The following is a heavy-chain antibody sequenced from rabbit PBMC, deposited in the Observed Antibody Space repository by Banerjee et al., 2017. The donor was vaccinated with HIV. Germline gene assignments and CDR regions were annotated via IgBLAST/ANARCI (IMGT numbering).Heavy chain of an antibody. CDR2: IYGGSVGVT. J-gene: IGHJ4*01. D-gene: IGHD4-1*01. CDR1: GFSFSSSYW. CDR3: ARDLAGVIGWNFGL. V-gene: IGHV1S40*01. Sequence: QSLEESGGDLVKPEGSLTLTCTASGFSFSSSYWMCWVRQAPGKGLEWIACIYGGSVGVTYYANWAKGRFTISKTSSTTVTLQMTSLTAADTATYFCARDLAGVIGWNFGLWGPGTLVTVS.